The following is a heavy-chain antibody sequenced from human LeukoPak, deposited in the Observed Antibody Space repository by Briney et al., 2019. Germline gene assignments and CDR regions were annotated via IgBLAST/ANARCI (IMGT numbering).Heavy chain of an antibody. CDR3: AKDVFELYDIYDH. CDR1: GFTFSNYA. CDR2: ISGNGGST. V-gene: IGHV3-23*01. Sequence: GGSLRLSCTASGFTFSNYAMSWVRQAPGKGLEWVSAISGNGGSTFDADSVKGRFTISRDNSKNTLYLQMNSLRAEDTAIYYCAKDVFELYDIYDHWGQGTLASVSS. J-gene: IGHJ4*02. D-gene: IGHD3-9*01.